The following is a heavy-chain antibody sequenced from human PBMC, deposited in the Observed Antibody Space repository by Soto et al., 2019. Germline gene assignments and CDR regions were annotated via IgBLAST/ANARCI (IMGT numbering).Heavy chain of an antibody. Sequence: PSETLSLTCAVYGGFLSESYWTWIRQPPGKGLEWIVEINHVGGTNYNPSLKSRVNMSVDTSQNEFSLRLISVTAADTAMYFCVRIRYQLPSSVLWLDPWGHGTPVTVSS. CDR2: INHVGGT. V-gene: IGHV4-34*01. D-gene: IGHD3-16*01. CDR3: VRIRYQLPSSVLWLDP. J-gene: IGHJ5*02. CDR1: GGFLSESY.